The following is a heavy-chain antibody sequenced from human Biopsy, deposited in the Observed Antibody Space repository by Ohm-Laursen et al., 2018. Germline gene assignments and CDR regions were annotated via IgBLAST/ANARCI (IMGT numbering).Heavy chain of an antibody. D-gene: IGHD3-22*01. Sequence: TLSLTCTVSGGSLSSYYWSWIRQPAGKGLEWIGRIYPSGSTNYNPSLKSRVTLSMDTSKRQFSLKLSFVTAADTAVYYCARWTPEYDSSRYYLDAFDIWGQGTKVTVSS. CDR3: ARWTPEYDSSRYYLDAFDI. CDR1: GGSLSSYY. V-gene: IGHV4-4*07. J-gene: IGHJ3*02. CDR2: IYPSGST.